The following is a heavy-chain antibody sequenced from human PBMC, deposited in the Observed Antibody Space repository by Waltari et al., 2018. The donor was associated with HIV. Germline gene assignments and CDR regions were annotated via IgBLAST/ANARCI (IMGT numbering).Heavy chain of an antibody. Sequence: EVQLVESGGGLVQPGRSLRLSCAASGFTFDGYAMHWVRQAPGKGLEWVSGITWNGGIIGYADAVKSRFTISRDNAKNSLHLQVNSLRAEDTALYYCTKASGSGWYDLFDYWGQGTLVTVSS. V-gene: IGHV3-9*01. J-gene: IGHJ4*02. CDR3: TKASGSGWYDLFDY. CDR1: GFTFDGYA. D-gene: IGHD6-19*01. CDR2: ITWNGGII.